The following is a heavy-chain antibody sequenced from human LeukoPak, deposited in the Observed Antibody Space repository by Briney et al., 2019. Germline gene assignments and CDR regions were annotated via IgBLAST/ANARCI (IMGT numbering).Heavy chain of an antibody. CDR2: INWDGDIT. D-gene: IGHD3-10*01. J-gene: IGHJ4*02. Sequence: GGSLRLSCAASGFTFDDYTMHWVRQPPGKGLEWVSLINWDGDITYYADSVKGRFTISRDNAKNSVYLQMNSLRADDTAVYYCARLSYDSGTHYTCYEYWGQGTLVTVSS. CDR3: ARLSYDSGTHYTCYEY. V-gene: IGHV3-43*01. CDR1: GFTFDDYT.